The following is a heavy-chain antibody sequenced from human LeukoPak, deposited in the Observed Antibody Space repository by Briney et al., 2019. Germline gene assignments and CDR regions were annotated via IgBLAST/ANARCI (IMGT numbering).Heavy chain of an antibody. CDR2: MSGSGDRT. J-gene: IGHJ6*02. Sequence: GGSLRLSCAASEFPFSNFAMSWVRQAPGKGLEWVSAMSGSGDRTYYADSVKGRFTISRDNSKNTLYLQIKSLRAEDTAVYYCAKGEYCSSVGCYSTHYFYYYGMDVWGQGTTVTVSS. CDR1: EFPFSNFA. D-gene: IGHD2-2*01. CDR3: AKGEYCSSVGCYSTHYFYYYGMDV. V-gene: IGHV3-23*01.